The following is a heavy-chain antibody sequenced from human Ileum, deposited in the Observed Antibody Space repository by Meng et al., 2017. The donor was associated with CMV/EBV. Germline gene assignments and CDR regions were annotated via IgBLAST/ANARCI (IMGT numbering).Heavy chain of an antibody. CDR2: IRSKAYGGTT. CDR3: TRERDYDFWSGYYPLDY. V-gene: IGHV3-49*04. D-gene: IGHD3-3*01. CDR1: GFTFGDYA. J-gene: IGHJ4*02. Sequence: GESLKISCTASGFTFGDYAMSWVRQAPGKGLEWVGFIRSKAYGGTTEYAASVKGRFTISRDDSKSIAYLQMNSLKTEDTAVYYCTRERDYDFWSGYYPLDYWGQGTLVTVSS.